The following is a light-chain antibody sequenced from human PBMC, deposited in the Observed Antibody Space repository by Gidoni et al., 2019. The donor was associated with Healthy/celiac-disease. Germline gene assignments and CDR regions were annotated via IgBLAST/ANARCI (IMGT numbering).Light chain of an antibody. Sequence: AIRMTQSPSSLSASTGDRVTINCRASQGISSYLAWYQQKPGKAPKLLIYAASTLQSGVPSRFSGSGSGTDFTLTISCLQSEDFATYYCQQYYSYPRTFGPXTKVDIK. J-gene: IGKJ3*01. V-gene: IGKV1-8*01. CDR3: QQYYSYPRT. CDR1: QGISSY. CDR2: AAS.